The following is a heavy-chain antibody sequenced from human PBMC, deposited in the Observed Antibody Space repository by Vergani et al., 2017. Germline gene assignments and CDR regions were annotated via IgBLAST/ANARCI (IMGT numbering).Heavy chain of an antibody. D-gene: IGHD2/OR15-2a*01. V-gene: IGHV3-23*01. CDR1: GFSFSSYG. CDR2: IRISDDYT. CDR3: ANSVIAGNVGVAYFGMDV. Sequence: EGQLMESGGGLVQPGGSLRLSCVASGFSFSSYGMNWVRQAPGKGLEWVSGIRISDDYTFYADSVKGRFTISRDKSQNTVNLQMNSLRTEDTAVYFCANSVIAGNVGVAYFGMDVWGRGTTVTVSS. J-gene: IGHJ6*02.